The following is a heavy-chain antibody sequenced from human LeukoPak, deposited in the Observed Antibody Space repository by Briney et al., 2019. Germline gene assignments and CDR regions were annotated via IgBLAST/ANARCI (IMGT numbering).Heavy chain of an antibody. D-gene: IGHD2-21*01. CDR3: ARADRLDGGPYLIGP. V-gene: IGHV1-2*02. Sequence: ASVTVSCKTSGYSFTDYYMHWVRQAPGQGLEWMGWINPNSGGTSSAQKFQGRVTMTRDTSITTVYMEVSWLTSDDTAIYYCARADRLDGGPYLIGPWGQGTLVTVSP. CDR2: INPNSGGT. J-gene: IGHJ5*02. CDR1: GYSFTDYY.